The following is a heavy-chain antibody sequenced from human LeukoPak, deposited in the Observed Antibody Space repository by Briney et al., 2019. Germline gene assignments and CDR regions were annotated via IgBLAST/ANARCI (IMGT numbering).Heavy chain of an antibody. CDR3: ARADNRNYDFWSFDY. D-gene: IGHD3-3*01. J-gene: IGHJ4*02. Sequence: SQTLSLTCTVSGGSLSSGGYYWSWIRQHPGKGLEWIGYIYYSGSTYYNPSLKSRVTISVDTSKSQFSLKLSSVTAADTAVYYCARADNRNYDFWSFDYWGQGTLVTVSS. CDR1: GGSLSSGGYY. V-gene: IGHV4-31*03. CDR2: IYYSGST.